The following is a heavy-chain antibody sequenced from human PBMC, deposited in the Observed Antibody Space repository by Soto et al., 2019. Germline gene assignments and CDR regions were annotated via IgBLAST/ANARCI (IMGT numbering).Heavy chain of an antibody. CDR3: EKEAARPGPCDS. V-gene: IGHV3-23*01. CDR2: ITGGATNA. D-gene: IGHD6-6*01. Sequence: GGSLRLSCEASGFTFSSYPMSWVRQAPGKGLEWISGITGGATNAYYADSVKGRITISRDNSKNTLYLQLNSLKAEDTAVYYCEKEAARPGPCDSWGQGTMVTVSS. CDR1: GFTFSSYP. J-gene: IGHJ4*02.